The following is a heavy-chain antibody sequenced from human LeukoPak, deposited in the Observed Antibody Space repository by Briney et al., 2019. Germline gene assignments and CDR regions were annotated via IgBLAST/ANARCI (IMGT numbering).Heavy chain of an antibody. Sequence: PGGSLRLSCVASGFTFSSYAMSWVRQAPGKGLEWVSALSSGGRTYYADSVKGRFTISRDNSKNTLYLQMNSLRPEDTAVYYCAKDGVTLVRGGSAFDIWGQGTMVTVSS. CDR1: GFTFSSYA. V-gene: IGHV3-23*01. J-gene: IGHJ3*02. D-gene: IGHD3-10*01. CDR3: AKDGVTLVRGGSAFDI. CDR2: LSSGGRT.